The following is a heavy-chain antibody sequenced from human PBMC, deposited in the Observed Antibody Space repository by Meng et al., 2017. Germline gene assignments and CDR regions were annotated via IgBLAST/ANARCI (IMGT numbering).Heavy chain of an antibody. Sequence: SGPTLVKPTQTLTLTCTFSGFSLSTSGVGVGWIRQPPGKALEWLALIYWNDDKRYSPSLKSRLTNTKDTSKNQVVLTMTNMDPVDTATYYCAHRPSGSYSEDEYYFDYWGQGTLVTVSS. D-gene: IGHD1-26*01. CDR2: IYWNDDK. CDR1: GFSLSTSGVG. V-gene: IGHV2-5*01. CDR3: AHRPSGSYSEDEYYFDY. J-gene: IGHJ4*02.